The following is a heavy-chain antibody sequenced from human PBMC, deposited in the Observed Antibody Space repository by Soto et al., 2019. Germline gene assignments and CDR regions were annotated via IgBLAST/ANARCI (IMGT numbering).Heavy chain of an antibody. CDR1: GYTFSSYG. J-gene: IGHJ6*02. CDR3: ARERRDAYNLFYGMGV. Sequence: QVQLVQSGAEVKKPGASVKVSCKASGYTFSSYGISWVRQAPGQGLEWMGWISAYNDDTNYAQILQGRVTMTTDTSTSTAYMELRSLRSDDTAVYYCARERRDAYNLFYGMGVWGQGTTVTVSS. CDR2: ISAYNDDT. D-gene: IGHD1-1*01. V-gene: IGHV1-18*01.